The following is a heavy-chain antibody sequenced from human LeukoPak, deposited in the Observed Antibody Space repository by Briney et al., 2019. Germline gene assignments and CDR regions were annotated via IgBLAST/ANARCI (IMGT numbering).Heavy chain of an antibody. D-gene: IGHD3-22*01. V-gene: IGHV5-51*01. CDR1: GYSFTSYW. J-gene: IGHJ4*02. Sequence: GESLKISCKGSGYSFTSYWIGWVRQMSGKGLEWMGIIYPGDSDTRYSPSFQGQVTISADKSVSTAYLQWSSLKASDTAMYYCARHQAYYYDSSGYRYFDYWGQGTLVTVSS. CDR3: ARHQAYYYDSSGYRYFDY. CDR2: IYPGDSDT.